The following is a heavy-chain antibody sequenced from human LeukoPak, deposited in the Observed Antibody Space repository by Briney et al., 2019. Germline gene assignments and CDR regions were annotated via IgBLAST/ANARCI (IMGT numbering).Heavy chain of an antibody. V-gene: IGHV1-18*01. Sequence: GASVKVSCKASGYTFTSYGISWVRQAPGQGLEWMGWISAYNGNTNYAQKLQGRVTMTTDTSTSTAYMELRSLRSDDTAVYYCARVDVVVPAAILRVYYYYYCYMDVWGKGTTVTVSS. D-gene: IGHD2-2*02. J-gene: IGHJ6*03. CDR1: GYTFTSYG. CDR2: ISAYNGNT. CDR3: ARVDVVVPAAILRVYYYYYCYMDV.